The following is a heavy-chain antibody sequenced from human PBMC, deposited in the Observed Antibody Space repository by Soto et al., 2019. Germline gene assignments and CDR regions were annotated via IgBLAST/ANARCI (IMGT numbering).Heavy chain of an antibody. CDR3: PTESYSTMIEVRFDY. Sequence: EVQLVDSGGDLVKPGGSLRLSCAGSGFVFSNAWINWVRQAPGKGLEWVGRIKSKALGGTTDFAAPVRGRFAITRDDSRNMAYMQMNSLDTKDTAVYYCPTESYSTMIEVRFDYWGHGTPVTVSS. CDR2: IKSKALGGTT. D-gene: IGHD3-22*01. V-gene: IGHV3-15*07. CDR1: GFVFSNAW. J-gene: IGHJ4*01.